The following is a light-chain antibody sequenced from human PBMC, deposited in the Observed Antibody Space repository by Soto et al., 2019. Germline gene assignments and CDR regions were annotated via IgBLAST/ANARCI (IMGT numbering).Light chain of an antibody. V-gene: IGLV2-11*01. CDR2: DVK. CDR3: CSYADTYTWL. Sequence: QSALTQPRSVSGSPGQSVTISCTGTASDVGAYNYVSWYQQHPGKAPKVMTYDVKKRPSGVPDRFSGSKFANTASLTISGLQAEDEADYYCCSYADTYTWLFGGGTKLTV. J-gene: IGLJ2*01. CDR1: ASDVGAYNY.